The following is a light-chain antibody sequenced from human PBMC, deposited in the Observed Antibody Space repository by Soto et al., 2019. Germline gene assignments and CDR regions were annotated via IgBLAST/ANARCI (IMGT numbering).Light chain of an antibody. V-gene: IGLV4-69*01. CDR2: LNSDGSH. J-gene: IGLJ3*02. CDR1: SGHSSYA. Sequence: QLVLTQSPSASASLVASAKLTCTPSSGHSSYAIAWHQQQPEKGPRYLMKLNSDGSHSKGDGIPDRFSGSSSGAERYLTISSLQSEDEADYYCQTWGTGRDRVFGGGTKLTVL. CDR3: QTWGTGRDRV.